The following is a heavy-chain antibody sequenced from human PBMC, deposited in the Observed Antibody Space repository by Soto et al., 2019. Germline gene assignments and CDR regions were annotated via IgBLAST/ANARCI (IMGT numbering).Heavy chain of an antibody. V-gene: IGHV1-69*01. J-gene: IGHJ5*02. D-gene: IGHD6-19*01. CDR1: GGTFSSYA. CDR3: AREPGYSSGWGSRWFDP. Sequence: QVQLVQSGAEVKKPGSSVKVSCKASGGTFSSYAISWVRQAPGQGLEWMGGIIPIFGTANYAQKFQGRVTITADESTSTAYMELSSLRSEDTVVYYCAREPGYSSGWGSRWFDPWGQGTLVTVSS. CDR2: IIPIFGTA.